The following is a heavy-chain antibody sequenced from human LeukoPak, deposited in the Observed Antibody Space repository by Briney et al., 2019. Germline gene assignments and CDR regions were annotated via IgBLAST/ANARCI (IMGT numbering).Heavy chain of an antibody. CDR1: GGSISSGGYS. J-gene: IGHJ3*02. CDR3: ARERSSGYYFDAFDI. CDR2: IYYSGST. D-gene: IGHD3-22*01. V-gene: IGHV4-30-4*07. Sequence: SETLSLTCAVSGGSISSGGYSWSWIRQPPGKGLEWIGYIYYSGSTYYNPSLKSRVTISVDTSKNQFSLKLSSVTAADTAVYYCARERSSGYYFDAFDIWGQGTMVTVSS.